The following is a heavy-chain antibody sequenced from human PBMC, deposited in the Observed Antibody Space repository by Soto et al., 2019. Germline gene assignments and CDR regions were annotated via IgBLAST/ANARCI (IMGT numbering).Heavy chain of an antibody. J-gene: IGHJ6*03. Sequence: EVQLVESGGGLVQPGRSLRLSCTASGFTFGDYAMSWFRQAPGKGLEWVGFIRSKAYGGTTEYAASVKGRFTISRDDSKSIAYLQMNSLKTEDTAVYYCTRDGEFPYYYYMVVWGKGTTVTVSS. CDR1: GFTFGDYA. D-gene: IGHD4-17*01. CDR2: IRSKAYGGTT. CDR3: TRDGEFPYYYYMVV. V-gene: IGHV3-49*03.